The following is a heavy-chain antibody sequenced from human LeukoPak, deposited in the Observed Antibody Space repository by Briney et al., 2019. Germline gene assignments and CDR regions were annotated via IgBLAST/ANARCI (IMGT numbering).Heavy chain of an antibody. D-gene: IGHD2-2*01. CDR2: IIPIFGTA. CDR1: GGTFSSYA. CDR3: ARDEWKDIVVVPAAQGYYYYYGMDV. Sequence: PVKVSCKASGGTFSSYAISWVRQAPGQGLEWMGGIIPIFGTANYAQKFQGRVTITADESTSTAYMELSSLRSEDTAVYYCARDEWKDIVVVPAAQGYYYYYGMDVWGQGTTVTVSS. V-gene: IGHV1-69*13. J-gene: IGHJ6*02.